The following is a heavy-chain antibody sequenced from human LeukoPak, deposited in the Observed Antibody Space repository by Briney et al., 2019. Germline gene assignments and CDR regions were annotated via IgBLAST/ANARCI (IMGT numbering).Heavy chain of an antibody. CDR3: AAGGIYSLLDY. CDR1: GDTLSELT. Sequence: ASVKVSCKVSGDTLSELTIHWVRQAPGKGLEWMGGFDPGAGEILYAQQFQGRVTMTEDTSTDTAYMELTSLRSEDSGVYFCAAGGIYSLLDYWGQGTLVTVSS. CDR2: FDPGAGEI. V-gene: IGHV1-24*01. J-gene: IGHJ4*02. D-gene: IGHD3-10*01.